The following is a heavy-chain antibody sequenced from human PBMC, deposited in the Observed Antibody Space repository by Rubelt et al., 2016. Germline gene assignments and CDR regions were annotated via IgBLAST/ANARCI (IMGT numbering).Heavy chain of an antibody. D-gene: IGHD3-10*01. CDR2: ICPGDSDT. CDR1: GYSFPNYW. J-gene: IGHJ6*02. CDR3: ARLSPISWFNGMDV. V-gene: IGHV5-51*01. Sequence: EVQLVQSGAEVKKPGESLKISCKTSGYSFPNYWIGWERQMHGKGLEWMGVICPGDSDTRNDQAIAGQGTISADRSTSTAYGHWTRRKASDSAMYYWARLSPISWFNGMDVWGQGTKVTVSS.